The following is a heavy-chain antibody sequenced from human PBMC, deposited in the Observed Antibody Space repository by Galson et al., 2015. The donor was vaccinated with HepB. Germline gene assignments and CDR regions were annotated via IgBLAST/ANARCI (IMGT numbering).Heavy chain of an antibody. D-gene: IGHD1-1*01. CDR2: MSDTGVST. V-gene: IGHV3-23*01. CDR1: GFIFRNYA. CDR3: VKGADSNDDRYDY. Sequence: SLRLSCAASGFIFRNYAMTWVRQAPGTGLEWVSGMSDTGVSTYYADAVKDRFTISRDNSKKMLYLHMSGLRVEDTATYFCVKGADSNDDRYDYWGQGTLVTVSS. J-gene: IGHJ4*02.